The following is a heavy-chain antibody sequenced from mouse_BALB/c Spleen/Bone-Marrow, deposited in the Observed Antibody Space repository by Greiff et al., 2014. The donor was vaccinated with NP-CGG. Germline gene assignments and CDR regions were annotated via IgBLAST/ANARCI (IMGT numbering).Heavy chain of an antibody. J-gene: IGHJ2*01. D-gene: IGHD2-4*01. Sequence: VQLQQSGAELLKPGTSVKLSCKASGYTFTRYWMHWVKQRPGQGLEWIGELNPSNGHTNYNGKFKNKATVTVDKSSSTAYMQLSGLTSEDSAVYYCARMITTRGFDYGGQGTTPQVPS. CDR3: ARMITTRGFDY. CDR2: LNPSNGHT. CDR1: GYTFTRYW. V-gene: IGHV1S81*02.